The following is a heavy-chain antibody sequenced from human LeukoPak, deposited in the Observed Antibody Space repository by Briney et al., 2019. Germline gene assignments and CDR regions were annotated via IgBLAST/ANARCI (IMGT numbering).Heavy chain of an antibody. D-gene: IGHD3-3*01. V-gene: IGHV4-59*01. CDR3: ARVRTGVVMHDAFDI. Sequence: SETLSLTCTVSGGSISSYHWSWIRQPPGKGLEWIGYIYYSGSTNYNPSLKSRVTISVDTSKNQFSLKLSSVTAADTAVYYCARVRTGVVMHDAFDIWGQGTMVTVSS. J-gene: IGHJ3*02. CDR1: GGSISSYH. CDR2: IYYSGST.